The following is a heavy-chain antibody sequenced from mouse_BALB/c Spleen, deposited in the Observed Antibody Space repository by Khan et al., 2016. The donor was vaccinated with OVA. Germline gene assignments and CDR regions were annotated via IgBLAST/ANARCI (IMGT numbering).Heavy chain of an antibody. D-gene: IGHD1-1*01. CDR3: ARKNGSDFDY. V-gene: IGHV1-20*02. CDR2: INPHIGET. J-gene: IGHJ2*01. Sequence: VRLQQSGPELVKPGASVKISCKASGYSFTGYFMNWVMQSHGKSLEWIGRINPHIGETLYNQKFKGKATLTVDESSRTVHMELRGLASEDSAVYYCARKNGSDFDYWGQGTTLTVSS. CDR1: GYSFTGYF.